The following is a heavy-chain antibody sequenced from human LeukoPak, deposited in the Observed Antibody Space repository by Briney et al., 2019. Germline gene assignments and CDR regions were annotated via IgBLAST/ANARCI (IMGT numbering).Heavy chain of an antibody. J-gene: IGHJ4*02. V-gene: IGHV3-9*01. CDR2: ISRNGGNT. D-gene: IGHD6-19*01. Sequence: GGSLRLSCTASGFIFDDYAMHWVRQAPGKGLEWVSGISRNGGNTDYAASVKGRFTVSRDNAKNSLYLQMSSLRPEDTALYYCAKFQNYDIKVAGTDYWGQGTLVTVSS. CDR3: AKFQNYDIKVAGTDY. CDR1: GFIFDDYA.